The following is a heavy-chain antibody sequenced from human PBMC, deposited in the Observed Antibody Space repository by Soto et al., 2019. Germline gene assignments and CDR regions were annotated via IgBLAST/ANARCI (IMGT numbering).Heavy chain of an antibody. J-gene: IGHJ6*02. CDR2: ISYDSTKT. D-gene: IGHD2-8*02. V-gene: IGHV3-30*03. CDR1: GFTFNSYG. Sequence: GGSLRLSCAASGFTFNSYGMHWVRQGPGNGLEWVASISYDSTKTYYADSVKGRFTISRDNSNSALYVQMNSLTGEDTDVYYCARTRRAWSDFHYYSLDVWGQGTTVTVSS. CDR3: ARTRRAWSDFHYYSLDV.